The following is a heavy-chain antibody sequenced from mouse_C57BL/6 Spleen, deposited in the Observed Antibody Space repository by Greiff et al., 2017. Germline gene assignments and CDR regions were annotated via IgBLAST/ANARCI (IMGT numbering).Heavy chain of an antibody. J-gene: IGHJ4*01. D-gene: IGHD2-4*01. V-gene: IGHV5-16*01. CDR1: GFTFSDYY. CDR3: ASYDYYYAMDY. CDR2: INYDGSST. Sequence: EVKLMESEGGLVQPGSSLKLSCTASGFTFSDYYMAWVRQVPEKGLEWVANINYDGSSTYYLDLLKSRFIISRDNAKNILYLQMSSLKSEDTATYYCASYDYYYAMDYWGQGTSVTVSS.